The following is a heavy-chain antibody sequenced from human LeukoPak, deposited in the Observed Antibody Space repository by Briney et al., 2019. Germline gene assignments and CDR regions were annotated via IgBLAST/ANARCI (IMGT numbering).Heavy chain of an antibody. D-gene: IGHD2-15*01. CDR3: ARVIWGCSGGSCYPSGVDAFDI. V-gene: IGHV1-46*01. CDR1: GYTFTSYY. J-gene: IGHJ3*02. Sequence: ASVKVSCKASGYTFTSYYMHWVRQAPGQGLEWMGIINPSGGSTSYAQKFQGRVTMTRDTSISTAYMELSRLRSDDTAVYYCARVIWGCSGGSCYPSGVDAFDIWGQGTMVTVSS. CDR2: INPSGGST.